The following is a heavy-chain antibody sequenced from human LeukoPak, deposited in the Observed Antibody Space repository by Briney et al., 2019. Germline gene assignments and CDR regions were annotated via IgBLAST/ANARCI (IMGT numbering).Heavy chain of an antibody. J-gene: IGHJ4*02. CDR3: ARDREETYYYDSSGYYRSFDY. V-gene: IGHV3-11*01. CDR2: ISSSGSTI. D-gene: IGHD3-22*01. Sequence: PGGSLRLSCAASGFTFSDYYMSWIRQVPGKGLEWVSYISSSGSTIYYADSVKGRFTISRDNAKNSLYLQMNSLRAEDTAVYYCARDREETYYYDSSGYYRSFDYWGQGTLVTVSS. CDR1: GFTFSDYY.